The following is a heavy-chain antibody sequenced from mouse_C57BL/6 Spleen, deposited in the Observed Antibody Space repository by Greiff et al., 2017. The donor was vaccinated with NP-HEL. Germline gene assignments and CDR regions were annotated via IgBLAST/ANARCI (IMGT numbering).Heavy chain of an antibody. CDR2: INPGSGGT. CDR1: GYAFTNYL. V-gene: IGHV1-54*01. CDR3: ARSYHANWELYAMDY. Sequence: QVQLQQSGAELVRPGTSVKVSCKASGYAFTNYLIEWVKQRPGQGLEWIGVINPGSGGTNYNEKFKGKATLTADKSSSTAYMQLSSLTSEDSAVYFCARSYHANWELYAMDYWGQGTSVTVSS. D-gene: IGHD4-1*01. J-gene: IGHJ4*01.